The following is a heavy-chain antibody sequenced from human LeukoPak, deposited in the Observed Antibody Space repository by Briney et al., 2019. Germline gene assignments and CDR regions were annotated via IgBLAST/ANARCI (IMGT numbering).Heavy chain of an antibody. D-gene: IGHD2-15*01. CDR1: GYTFTGYY. J-gene: IGHJ4*02. V-gene: IGHV1-2*04. CDR2: ISPNSGGT. Sequence: ASVKVSYKASGYTFTGYYMHWVRQAPGQGLEWMGWISPNSGGTNYAQKFQGWVTMTRDTSISTAYMELSRLRSDDTAVYYCAREMEDDIVYDYWGQGTLVTVSS. CDR3: AREMEDDIVYDY.